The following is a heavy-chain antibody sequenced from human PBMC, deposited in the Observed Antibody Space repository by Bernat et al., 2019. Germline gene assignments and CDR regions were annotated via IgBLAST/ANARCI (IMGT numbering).Heavy chain of an antibody. CDR1: GFTFSSYW. CDR2: IKQDGSEK. CDR3: ASLPLVGATTGFDY. Sequence: EVQLVESGGGLVQPGGSLRLSCAASGFTFSSYWMSWVRQAPGKGLEWVANIKQDGSEKYYVDSVKGRFTISRDNAKNSLYLQMNSLRAEDTAVYYCASLPLVGATTGFDYWGQGTLVTVSS. V-gene: IGHV3-7*03. J-gene: IGHJ4*02. D-gene: IGHD1-26*01.